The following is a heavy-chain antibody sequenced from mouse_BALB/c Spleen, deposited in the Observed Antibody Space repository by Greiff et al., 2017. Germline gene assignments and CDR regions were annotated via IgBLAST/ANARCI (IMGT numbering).Heavy chain of an antibody. Sequence: VQLLQSGPELVKPGASVKISCKASGYSFTGYNMNWVQQRNGKSLEWIGNIDPYYGGTSYNQKFKGKATLTVDKSSSTAYMQLKSLTSEDSAVYYCARWGARAYFDYWGQGTTLTVSS. J-gene: IGHJ2*01. CDR1: GYSFTGYN. V-gene: IGHV1-39*01. CDR2: IDPYYGGT. D-gene: IGHD3-1*01. CDR3: ARWGARAYFDY.